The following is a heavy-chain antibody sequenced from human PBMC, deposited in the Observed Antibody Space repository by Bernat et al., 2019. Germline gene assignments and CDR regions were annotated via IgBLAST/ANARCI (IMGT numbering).Heavy chain of an antibody. J-gene: IGHJ6*03. V-gene: IGHV4-34*01. CDR1: GGSFSGYY. D-gene: IGHD2-15*01. CDR3: VRGGYCSGGNCYGNYHYMDV. Sequence: QVQLQQWGAGLLKPSETLSLTCAVHGGSFSGYYWSWIRQPPGKGLEWIGEINHSGSANYNPSLKSRVTISEDTSKKQFSLKLRSVTAADTAVYYCVRGGYCSGGNCYGNYHYMDVWGKGTTVTVSS. CDR2: INHSGSA.